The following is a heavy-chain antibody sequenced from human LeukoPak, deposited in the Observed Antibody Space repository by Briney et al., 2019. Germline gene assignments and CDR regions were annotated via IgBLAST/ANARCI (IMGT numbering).Heavy chain of an antibody. J-gene: IGHJ4*02. D-gene: IGHD1-1*01. CDR2: INIDGRST. Sequence: GGSLRLSCAVSGFTFSTYWMHWVRQAPGEGLVWVSRINIDGRSTSYADSVKGRFTISRDNAKNTLYLQVSSLRADDTAVYYCARGGLEPVDFWGQGTLVTVSS. V-gene: IGHV3-74*01. CDR1: GFTFSTYW. CDR3: ARGGLEPVDF.